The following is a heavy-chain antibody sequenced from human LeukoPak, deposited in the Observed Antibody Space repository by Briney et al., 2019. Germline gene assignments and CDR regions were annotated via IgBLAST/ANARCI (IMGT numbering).Heavy chain of an antibody. CDR2: ICSSSSYK. CDR1: GFTFSSYY. J-gene: IGHJ4*02. CDR3: ARYQTGGSGSYTTNYFDY. Sequence: GGSLRLSCAASGFTFSSYYMSWIRQAPGKGLEWVSYICSSSSYKNYADSVKGRFTISRDNAKNSLYLQMNSLRAEDTAVYYCARYQTGGSGSYTTNYFDYWCQQTPVIVSS. D-gene: IGHD3-10*01. V-gene: IGHV3-11*06.